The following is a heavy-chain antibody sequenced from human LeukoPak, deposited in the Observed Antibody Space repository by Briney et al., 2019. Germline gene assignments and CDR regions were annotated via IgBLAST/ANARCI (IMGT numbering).Heavy chain of an antibody. CDR3: ARGNMAEQWLDGGTYYLDS. D-gene: IGHD6-19*01. J-gene: IGHJ4*02. Sequence: TGGSLRLSCAASGFTFRNYSMDWVRQAPGKGLEWVSSISFSSGYIYYADSVKGRFTISRDNAKNSLFLQMSSLRAEDTAAYYCARGNMAEQWLDGGTYYLDSWGQGTLVTVSS. V-gene: IGHV3-21*01. CDR2: ISFSSGYI. CDR1: GFTFRNYS.